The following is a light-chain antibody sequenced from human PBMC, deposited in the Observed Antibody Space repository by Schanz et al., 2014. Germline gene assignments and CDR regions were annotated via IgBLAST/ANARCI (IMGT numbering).Light chain of an antibody. V-gene: IGKV3-20*01. Sequence: EIVLTQSPGTLSLSPGERATLSCRASESVSSSSLAWYQQKPGQAPRLLIHGASSRATGIPDRFSGSGSGKDFTLTISRLEPEDFAVYYCQQHGHSISFGPGTKVDIK. CDR2: GAS. J-gene: IGKJ3*01. CDR1: ESVSSSS. CDR3: QQHGHSIS.